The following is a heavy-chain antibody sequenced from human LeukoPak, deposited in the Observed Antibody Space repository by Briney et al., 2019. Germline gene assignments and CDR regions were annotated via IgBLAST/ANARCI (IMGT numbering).Heavy chain of an antibody. J-gene: IGHJ4*02. D-gene: IGHD2-2*01. Sequence: GGSLRLSCAASGFTFNSYAMHWVRQAPGKGLEWVAVISYDGSNKYYADSVKGRFTISRDNSKNTLYLQMNSLRAEDTAVYYCARDYCSSTSCYDYYFDYWGQGTLVTVSS. CDR2: ISYDGSNK. CDR1: GFTFNSYA. CDR3: ARDYCSSTSCYDYYFDY. V-gene: IGHV3-30*04.